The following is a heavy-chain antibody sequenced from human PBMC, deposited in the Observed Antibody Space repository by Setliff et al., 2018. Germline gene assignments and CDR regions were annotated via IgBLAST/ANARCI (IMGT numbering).Heavy chain of an antibody. Sequence: SETLSLTCTVSGDSINDYYWSWIRQPPGKGLEWIGYVFFTGDTDYNPSLGSRVTISLDRSKTQFSLKLSSVTAADTAVYYCARGGVTAVWDSTDWGQGTLVTVSS. J-gene: IGHJ4*02. V-gene: IGHV4-59*01. D-gene: IGHD2-21*02. CDR3: ARGGVTAVWDSTD. CDR1: GDSINDYY. CDR2: VFFTGDT.